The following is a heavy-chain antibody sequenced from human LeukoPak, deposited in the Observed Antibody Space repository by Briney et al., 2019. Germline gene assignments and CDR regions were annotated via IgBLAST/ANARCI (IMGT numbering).Heavy chain of an antibody. Sequence: PSETLSLTCTVSGGSISSYYWGWIRQPPGKGLEWIGSIYYSGSTYYNPSLKSRVTISVDTSKNQFSLKLSSVTAADTAVYYCARLIVGASNWFDPWGQGTLVTVSS. CDR2: IYYSGST. J-gene: IGHJ5*02. D-gene: IGHD1-26*01. V-gene: IGHV4-39*01. CDR3: ARLIVGASNWFDP. CDR1: GGSISSYY.